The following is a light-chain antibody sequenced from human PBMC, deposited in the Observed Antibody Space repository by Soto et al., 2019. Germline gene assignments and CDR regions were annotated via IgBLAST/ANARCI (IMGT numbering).Light chain of an antibody. Sequence: QSALTQPPSASGSPGQSVTISCTGTSSDVGGYNYVSWYQQHPGKAPKLMIYEVSKRPSGVPDRFSGSKSGNTASLTVSGXXXEXXXXXXCSSYAGSNNLGVFGTGTKLTVL. CDR1: SSDVGGYNY. V-gene: IGLV2-8*01. CDR3: SSYAGSNNLGV. CDR2: EVS. J-gene: IGLJ1*01.